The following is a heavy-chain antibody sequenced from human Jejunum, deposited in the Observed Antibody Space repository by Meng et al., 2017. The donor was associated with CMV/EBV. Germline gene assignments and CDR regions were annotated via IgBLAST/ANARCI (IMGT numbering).Heavy chain of an antibody. CDR3: ARAGVVVTATPHYYGMDV. J-gene: IGHJ6*02. Sequence: CRAYYMPWIRRAPGKGLEWVSSISGGAHVSYYADSVKGRFTISRDNAGNSLYLQMNSLRGEDTAVYYCARAGVVVTATPHYYGMDVWGHGTAVTVSS. D-gene: IGHD2-15*01. CDR2: ISGGAHVS. V-gene: IGHV3-11*01. CDR1: CRAYY.